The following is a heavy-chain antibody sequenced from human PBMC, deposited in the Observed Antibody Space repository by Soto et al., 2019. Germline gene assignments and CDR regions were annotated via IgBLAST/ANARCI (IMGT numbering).Heavy chain of an antibody. Sequence: GGSLRLSCAASGFTFDDYAMHWVRQAPGKGLEWVSGISWNSGSIGYADSVKGRFTISRDNAKNSLYLQMNSLRAEDTALYYCAKVTYGDYVGAFDIWGQGTMVTVSS. CDR3: AKVTYGDYVGAFDI. J-gene: IGHJ3*02. V-gene: IGHV3-9*01. CDR1: GFTFDDYA. D-gene: IGHD4-17*01. CDR2: ISWNSGSI.